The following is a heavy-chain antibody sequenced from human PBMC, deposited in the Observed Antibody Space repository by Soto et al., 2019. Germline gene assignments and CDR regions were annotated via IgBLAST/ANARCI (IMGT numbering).Heavy chain of an antibody. CDR1: GGSISSSSYY. Sequence: PSETLSLTCTVSGGSISSSSYYWGWIRQPPGKGLEWIGSTYYSESTYYNPSLKSRVTISVDTSKNQFSLKLSYVTAADTAVYYCARHRVASTTFDYWGQGTLVTVSS. V-gene: IGHV4-39*01. CDR2: TYYSEST. CDR3: ARHRVASTTFDY. D-gene: IGHD6-19*01. J-gene: IGHJ4*02.